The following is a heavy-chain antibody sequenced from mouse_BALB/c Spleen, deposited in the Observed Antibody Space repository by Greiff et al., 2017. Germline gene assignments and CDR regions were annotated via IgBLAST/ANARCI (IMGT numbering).Heavy chain of an antibody. V-gene: IGHV5-6-2*01. CDR3: ARQDPVYGKSAMDY. D-gene: IGHD2-1*01. J-gene: IGHJ4*01. CDR2: INSNGGST. CDR1: GFTFSSYY. Sequence: EVQRVESGGGLVKLGGSLKLSCAASGFTFSSYYMSWVRQTPEKRLELVAAINSNGGSTYYPDTVKGRFTISRDNAKNTLYLQMSSLKSEDTALYYCARQDPVYGKSAMDYWGQGTSVTVSS.